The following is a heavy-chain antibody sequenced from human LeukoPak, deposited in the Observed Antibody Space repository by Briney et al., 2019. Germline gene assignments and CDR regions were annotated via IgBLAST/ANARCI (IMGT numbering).Heavy chain of an antibody. CDR1: GFTFSIYG. V-gene: IGHV3-30*18. CDR2: MSYDGTDK. Sequence: PGGSLRLSCAASGFTFSIYGMHWVRQAPGKGLEWVAVMSYDGTDKNYADSVKGRFTISRDNSKNTLYLQMNSLRPEDTAVYYCAKPAEVLRFLEWLPTDYFDYWGQGTLVTVSS. CDR3: AKPAEVLRFLEWLPTDYFDY. J-gene: IGHJ4*02. D-gene: IGHD3-3*01.